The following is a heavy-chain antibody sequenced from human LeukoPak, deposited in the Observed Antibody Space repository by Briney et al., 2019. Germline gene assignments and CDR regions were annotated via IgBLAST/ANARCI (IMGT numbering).Heavy chain of an antibody. CDR1: GFTFSGYW. Sequence: GGSLRLSCAASGFTFSGYWMNWVRQAPGKGLEWVASIKEDGSEKDYVDSVKGRFTISRDNSENTLYLQMNSLRAEDTAVYYCARGPSGYHNTGGQGTLVTVSS. J-gene: IGHJ4*02. V-gene: IGHV3-7*01. CDR3: ARGPSGYHNT. D-gene: IGHD5-12*01. CDR2: IKEDGSEK.